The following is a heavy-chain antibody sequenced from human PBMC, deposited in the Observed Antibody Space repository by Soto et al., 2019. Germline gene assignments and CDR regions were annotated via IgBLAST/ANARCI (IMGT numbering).Heavy chain of an antibody. J-gene: IGHJ5*02. D-gene: IGHD3-10*01. CDR1: GGSISSSNW. Sequence: SETLSLTCAVSGGSISSSNWWSWVRQPPGKGLEWIGEIYHSGSTNYNPSLKSRVTISVDKSKNQFSLKLSSVTAADTAVYYCARSYMVRGVANWVEPWGQGTLVTVS. V-gene: IGHV4-4*02. CDR2: IYHSGST. CDR3: ARSYMVRGVANWVEP.